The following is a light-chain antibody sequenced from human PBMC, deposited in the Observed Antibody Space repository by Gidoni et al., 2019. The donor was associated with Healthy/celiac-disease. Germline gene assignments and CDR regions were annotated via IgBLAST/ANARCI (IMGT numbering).Light chain of an antibody. CDR1: SSDVGGYNY. Sequence: QSALLHPSSVSWSPGPSNTISCPGISSDVGGYNYVSWCHQHPCNAPKILIYDVRNRPAGVSNRSSGSKAGNTASLTISGLQAEDEADYYCSSYTNSSTYVFGTGTKVTVL. J-gene: IGLJ1*01. CDR3: SSYTNSSTYV. CDR2: DVR. V-gene: IGLV2-14*03.